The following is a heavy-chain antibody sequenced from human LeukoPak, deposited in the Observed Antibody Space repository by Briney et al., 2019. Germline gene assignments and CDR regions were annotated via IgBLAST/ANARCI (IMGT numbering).Heavy chain of an antibody. CDR1: GLGRSFKETW. J-gene: IGHJ4*02. CDR3: TTDPRY. CDR2: IKGKPDGGAI. V-gene: IGHV3-15*01. Sequence: GGSLRLSCSASGLGRSFKETWMSWVRRAPGKGLEWIGRIKGKPDGGAIDYIAPVRGRFSISRDDSKNLVFLQMDSLKIEDTAVYYCTTDPRYWGQGTMVTVSS.